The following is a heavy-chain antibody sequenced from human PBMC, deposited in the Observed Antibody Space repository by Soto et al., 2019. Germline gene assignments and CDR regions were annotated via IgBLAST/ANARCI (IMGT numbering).Heavy chain of an antibody. V-gene: IGHV3-7*01. CDR2: IKQDGSEK. CDR3: ARDRYCGADCYDAFDI. Sequence: EMQLVESGGGLVQPGGSLRLSWAASGFIFSNYWMSLVRQAPGKGLEWVANIKQDGSEKYFVDSVKGRFTISRDNAKDSLYLQMNNLRAEDTAVYYCARDRYCGADCYDAFDIWGQGTMVTVSS. D-gene: IGHD2-21*02. CDR1: GFIFSNYW. J-gene: IGHJ3*02.